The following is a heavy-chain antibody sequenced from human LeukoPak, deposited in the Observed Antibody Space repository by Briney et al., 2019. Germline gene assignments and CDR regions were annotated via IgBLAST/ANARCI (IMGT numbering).Heavy chain of an antibody. J-gene: IGHJ4*02. Sequence: PGGSLRLSCAASGFTFDDYAMHWVRQAPGKGLEWVSGISWNSGSIGYADSVKGRFTISRDNAKNSLYLQMNSLRAEDTALYYCAKGRFGELRWYFDYWGQGTLVTVSS. CDR2: ISWNSGSI. V-gene: IGHV3-9*01. CDR1: GFTFDDYA. D-gene: IGHD3-10*01. CDR3: AKGRFGELRWYFDY.